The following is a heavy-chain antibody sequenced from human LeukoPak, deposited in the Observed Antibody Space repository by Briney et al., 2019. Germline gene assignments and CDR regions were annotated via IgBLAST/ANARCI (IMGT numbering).Heavy chain of an antibody. CDR2: ISYDGSNK. V-gene: IGHV3-30*03. CDR1: GFTFTNYG. D-gene: IGHD1-26*01. CDR3: ARDLSGTYMVDY. J-gene: IGHJ4*02. Sequence: PGRSLRLSCAASGFTFTNYGMHWVRQAPGKGLEWVAVISYDGSNKYYADAVKGRFTISRDNSKNTLYLQMNSPRPEDTAVYYCARDLSGTYMVDYWGQGTLVTVSS.